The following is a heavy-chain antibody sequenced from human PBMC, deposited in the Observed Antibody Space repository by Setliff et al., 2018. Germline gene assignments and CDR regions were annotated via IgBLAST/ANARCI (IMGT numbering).Heavy chain of an antibody. D-gene: IGHD2-2*01. CDR2: INHSGST. CDR3: ASRYCSSTNCWNWFDP. CDR1: GDSINRSGYY. V-gene: IGHV4-39*07. J-gene: IGHJ5*02. Sequence: SETLSLTCNVSGDSINRSGYYWSWIRQPPGKGLEWIGEINHSGSTNYNPSLKSRVTISVDTSKNQFSLKLDSVTAADTAMYFCASRYCSSTNCWNWFDPWGQGTLVTVSS.